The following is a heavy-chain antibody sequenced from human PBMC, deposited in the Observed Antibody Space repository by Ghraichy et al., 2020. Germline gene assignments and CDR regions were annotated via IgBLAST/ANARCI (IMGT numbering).Heavy chain of an antibody. D-gene: IGHD1-26*01. CDR3: AKRNSQVVEAGTGFDV. Sequence: GGSLRLSCAASGFTFSSYAMSWVRQAPGKGLEWVSGISAGGGSTYYADSVTGRFTISRDNSKNTLYLQMNSLRAEDRAIYYCAKRNSQVVEAGTGFDVWGQGRIVTVSS. CDR1: GFTFSSYA. J-gene: IGHJ3*01. V-gene: IGHV3-23*01. CDR2: ISAGGGST.